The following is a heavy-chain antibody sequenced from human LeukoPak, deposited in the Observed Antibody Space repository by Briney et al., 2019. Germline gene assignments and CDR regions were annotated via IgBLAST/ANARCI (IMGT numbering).Heavy chain of an antibody. Sequence: TGGSLRLSCAASGFTFSSYAMRWVRQAPGKGLEWVSAISGSGGSTYYADSVKGRFTISRDNAKNSLYLQMNSLRAEDTAVYYCARVREGYSYGSFDAFDLWGQGTMVTVSS. CDR3: ARVREGYSYGSFDAFDL. CDR2: ISGSGGST. D-gene: IGHD5-18*01. CDR1: GFTFSSYA. J-gene: IGHJ3*01. V-gene: IGHV3-23*01.